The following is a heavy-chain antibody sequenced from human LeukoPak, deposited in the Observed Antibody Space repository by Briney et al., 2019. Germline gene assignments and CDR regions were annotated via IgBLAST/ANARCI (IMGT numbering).Heavy chain of an antibody. J-gene: IGHJ4*02. D-gene: IGHD2-2*01. CDR3: AGQNVPTPHDY. V-gene: IGHV4-30-2*01. Sequence: PSETLSLTCTVAVVSISSGGYYWSWIRQPPGKGLEWIAYISAAGTTFYNPSLKSRVTISLDRSKNQFSLNLTSITAADTAVYYCAGQNVPTPHDYWGQGTQVTVSS. CDR1: VVSISSGGYY. CDR2: ISAAGTT.